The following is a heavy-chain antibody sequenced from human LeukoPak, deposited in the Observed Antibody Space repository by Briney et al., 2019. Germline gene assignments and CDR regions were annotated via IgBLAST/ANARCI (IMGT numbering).Heavy chain of an antibody. Sequence: SETLSLTCAVSGGSISSGGYSWSWIRQPPGKGLEWIGYIYHSGSTYYNPSLKSRVTISVDRSKNQFSLKLSSVTAADTAVYYCARGGSITMARRVTGWYYFDYWGQGTLVTVSS. V-gene: IGHV4-30-2*01. CDR2: IYHSGST. CDR1: GGSISSGGYS. J-gene: IGHJ4*02. D-gene: IGHD3-10*01. CDR3: ARGGSITMARRVTGWYYFDY.